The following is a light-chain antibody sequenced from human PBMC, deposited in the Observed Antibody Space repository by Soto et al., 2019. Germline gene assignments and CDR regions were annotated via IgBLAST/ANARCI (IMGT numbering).Light chain of an antibody. J-gene: IGKJ2*01. CDR2: AAS. CDR3: QQYNLYST. V-gene: IGKV1-39*01. Sequence: DIQVTQSPSSLSASVGDRVTISCRTSQSISRYLHWYQHRPGKAPNLLIYAASSLQSGVSSRFSGSGSGTDFTLTIDSLQPDDFATYYCQQYNLYSTFGQGTKLEI. CDR1: QSISRY.